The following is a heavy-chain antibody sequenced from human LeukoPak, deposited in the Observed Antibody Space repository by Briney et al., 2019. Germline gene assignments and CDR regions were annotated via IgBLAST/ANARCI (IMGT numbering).Heavy chain of an antibody. Sequence: SVKVSCKASGGTFSSYAISWVPQAPGQGLEWMGRIIPIIGTANYAKKFQGRVTITTDESTSTAYMELSSLRSEDTAVYYCARGADCSSTSCFPGRWNYYYYMDVWGKGTTVTVSS. J-gene: IGHJ6*03. V-gene: IGHV1-69*05. CDR2: IIPIIGTA. CDR1: GGTFSSYA. D-gene: IGHD2-2*01. CDR3: ARGADCSSTSCFPGRWNYYYYMDV.